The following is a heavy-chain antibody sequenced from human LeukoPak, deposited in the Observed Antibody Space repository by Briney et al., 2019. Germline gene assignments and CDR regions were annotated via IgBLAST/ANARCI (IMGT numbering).Heavy chain of an antibody. CDR2: IIPIFGTA. Sequence: ASVKVSCKASGGTFSSYAISWVRQAPGQGLEWMGGIIPIFGTANYAQKFQGRVTITADESTSTAYMELSSLRSEDTAVYYCARCTTMVRGVIAPLDAFDIWGQGTMVTVSS. V-gene: IGHV1-69*01. CDR3: ARCTTMVRGVIAPLDAFDI. J-gene: IGHJ3*02. CDR1: GGTFSSYA. D-gene: IGHD3-10*01.